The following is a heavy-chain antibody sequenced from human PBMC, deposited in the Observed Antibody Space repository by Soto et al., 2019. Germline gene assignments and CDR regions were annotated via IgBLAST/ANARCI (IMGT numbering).Heavy chain of an antibody. Sequence: SETLSLTCTVSGGSISSGDYCWTWVRQPPGKGLEWIGYIYGSGSTYDNPSLRNRLTISVDTSKNQFSLKLSLVTAADTAVYYCASARLHYRTIDYWGQGTLVTVSS. J-gene: IGHJ4*02. V-gene: IGHV4-30-4*01. CDR1: GGSISSGDYC. D-gene: IGHD4-4*01. CDR3: ASARLHYRTIDY. CDR2: IYGSGST.